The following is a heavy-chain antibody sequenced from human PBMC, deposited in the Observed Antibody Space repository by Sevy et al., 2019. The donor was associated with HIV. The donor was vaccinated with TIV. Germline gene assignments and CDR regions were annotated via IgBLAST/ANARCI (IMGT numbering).Heavy chain of an antibody. Sequence: GGSLRLSCAASGFTFSSYWLNWVRQAPGKGLEWVANIKQGGSERYYVDSVKGRFTISRDNAKNSLYLQMNSLRAEDTAVYYCARGSFCSSASCYSGGYHYWGQGTLVTVSS. J-gene: IGHJ4*02. CDR3: ARGSFCSSASCYSGGYHY. CDR1: GFTFSSYW. D-gene: IGHD2-2*01. V-gene: IGHV3-7*01. CDR2: IKQGGSER.